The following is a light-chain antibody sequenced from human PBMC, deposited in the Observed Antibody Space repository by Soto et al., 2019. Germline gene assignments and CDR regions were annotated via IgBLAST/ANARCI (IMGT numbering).Light chain of an antibody. V-gene: IGKV1-5*01. J-gene: IGKJ1*01. CDR3: QQYNSYSWT. CDR1: ESVSKW. Sequence: IPMTQAPSSLAASCVDNVTITCQATESVSKWLAWYQEKPGNPPRPLIYDASTLESGVPSRFSGSGSGTEFTLTISSLQPDDFAIYYCQQYNSYSWTFGQGTKVDI. CDR2: DAS.